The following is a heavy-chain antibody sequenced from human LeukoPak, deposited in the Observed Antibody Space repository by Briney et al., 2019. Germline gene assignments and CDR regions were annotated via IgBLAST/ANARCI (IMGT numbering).Heavy chain of an antibody. CDR3: ARGPPDTVTGGNYYYYYGMDV. CDR1: GFPFDDYA. CDR2: ISWNSGTI. V-gene: IGHV3-9*01. Sequence: PGGSLRLSCIASGFPFDDYAMHWVRQAPGKGLEWVSGISWNSGTIDYAASVKGRFTISRDNAKSSLYLQMNSLRAEDTAVYYCARGPPDTVTGGNYYYYYGMDVWGQGTTVTVSS. D-gene: IGHD4-11*01. J-gene: IGHJ6*02.